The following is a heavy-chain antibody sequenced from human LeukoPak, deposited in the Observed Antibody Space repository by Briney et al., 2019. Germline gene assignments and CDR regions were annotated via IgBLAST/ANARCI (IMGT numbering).Heavy chain of an antibody. CDR1: GGVIRTYY. Sequence: PSETLSLTCTVSGGVIRTYYWSWIRQSPGKGLEWIGYIHNSGRTNYNPSLKSRVTGFVDTSKNQVSLRLSSVTAADTAVYYCARHGAISSESYFDYWGQGALVTVSS. D-gene: IGHD1-26*01. CDR3: ARHGAISSESYFDY. CDR2: IHNSGRT. V-gene: IGHV4-59*08. J-gene: IGHJ4*02.